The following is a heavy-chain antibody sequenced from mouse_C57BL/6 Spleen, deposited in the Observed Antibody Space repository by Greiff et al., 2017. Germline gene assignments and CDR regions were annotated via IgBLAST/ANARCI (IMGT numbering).Heavy chain of an antibody. Sequence: VQLQQPGAELVKPGASVKVSCKASGYTFTSYCMPWVKQRPGQGLEWIGRIHPSDSDTNYNQKFKGKATLTVDKSSSTPYMQLSSLTSEDASVYCGGIRSREDFDVWGTGTTVTVSS. V-gene: IGHV1-74*01. J-gene: IGHJ1*03. D-gene: IGHD1-1*01. CDR1: GYTFTSYC. CDR2: IHPSDSDT. CDR3: GIRSREDFDV.